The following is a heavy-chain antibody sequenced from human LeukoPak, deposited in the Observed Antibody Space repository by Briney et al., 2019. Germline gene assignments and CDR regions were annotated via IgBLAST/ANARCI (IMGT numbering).Heavy chain of an antibody. CDR3: AMNVVAATQDGSDYYYYYYMGV. J-gene: IGHJ6*03. CDR2: IIPIFGTA. CDR1: GGTFISYA. Sequence: SVKVTCKASGGTFISYAISGVRQAPGQGLEWMGGIIPIFGTANYVQKFQGRVTFTADEATSTAYMELSSLRSEDTAVYYCAMNVVAATQDGSDYYYYYYMGVWGKGTTVTISS. D-gene: IGHD2-15*01. V-gene: IGHV1-69*13.